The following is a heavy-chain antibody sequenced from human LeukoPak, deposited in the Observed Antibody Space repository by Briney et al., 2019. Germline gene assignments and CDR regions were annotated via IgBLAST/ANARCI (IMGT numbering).Heavy chain of an antibody. Sequence: PGGSLRLSCAASGFTFSSYSMNWVRQAPGKGLEWVSSISSSSSYIYYADSVKGRFTISRDNAKNSLYLQMNSLRAEDTAVYYCARDDSSGYLAFDHWGQGTLVTVSS. D-gene: IGHD3-22*01. V-gene: IGHV3-21*01. CDR3: ARDDSSGYLAFDH. J-gene: IGHJ4*02. CDR1: GFTFSSYS. CDR2: ISSSSSYI.